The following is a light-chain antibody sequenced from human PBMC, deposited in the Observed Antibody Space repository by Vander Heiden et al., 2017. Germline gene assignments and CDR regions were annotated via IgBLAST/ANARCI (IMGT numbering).Light chain of an antibody. Sequence: EIQMCPSPYPLSASVGDRVTITCRASQSISSYLNWYQQKPGKAPKLLIYAASSLQSGVPSRFSGSGSGTDFTLTISSLQPEDFATYYCQQSYSTPWTFGQGTKVEIK. CDR3: QQSYSTPWT. CDR2: AAS. CDR1: QSISSY. V-gene: IGKV1-39*01. J-gene: IGKJ1*01.